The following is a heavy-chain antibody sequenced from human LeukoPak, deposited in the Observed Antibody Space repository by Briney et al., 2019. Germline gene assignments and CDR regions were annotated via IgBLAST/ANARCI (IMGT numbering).Heavy chain of an antibody. CDR2: INHSGST. CDR1: GGSFSGYY. Sequence: SETLSLTCAVYGGSFSGYYWSWIRQLPGKGLEWIGEINHSGSTNYNPSLKSRVTISVDTSKNQFSLKLSSVTAADTAVYYCARGVPVLRYFDWLSPPAKNYALDYWGQGTLVTVSS. J-gene: IGHJ4*02. CDR3: ARGVPVLRYFDWLSPPAKNYALDY. V-gene: IGHV4-34*01. D-gene: IGHD3-9*01.